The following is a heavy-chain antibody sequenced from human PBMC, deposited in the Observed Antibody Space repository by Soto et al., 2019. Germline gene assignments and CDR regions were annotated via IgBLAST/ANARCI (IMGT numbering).Heavy chain of an antibody. J-gene: IGHJ4*02. D-gene: IGHD2-21*02. V-gene: IGHV3-74*01. CDR2: VNSDESST. Sequence: GESLKISCAASGFTFSNYWMHWVRQGPGKGLVWVSRVNSDESSTSYADSVKGRFTISRDNAKNTLYLQMSSLRFEDTALYYCVCFECGRTEVVTAMEANGYWGQGTLVTVSS. CDR1: GFTFSNYW. CDR3: VCFECGRTEVVTAMEANGY.